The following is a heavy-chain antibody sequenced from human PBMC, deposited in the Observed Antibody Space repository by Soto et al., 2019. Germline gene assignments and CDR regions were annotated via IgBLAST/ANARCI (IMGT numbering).Heavy chain of an antibody. CDR3: ARDHVVSRNWFDP. D-gene: IGHD2-21*01. V-gene: IGHV3-74*01. Sequence: EVQLVESGGGLVQPGGSLRLSCAASGFTFSSYWMHWVRQAPGKGLVWVSRVNSDGSSTSYADAVKGRFTISRDNAKNTLYLQMNSLRAEDTAVYYCARDHVVSRNWFDPWGQGTLVTVSS. CDR2: VNSDGSST. CDR1: GFTFSSYW. J-gene: IGHJ5*02.